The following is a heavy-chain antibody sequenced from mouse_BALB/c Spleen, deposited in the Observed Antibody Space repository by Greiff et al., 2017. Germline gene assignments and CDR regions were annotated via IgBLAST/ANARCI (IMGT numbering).Heavy chain of an antibody. CDR1: GFTFSDYG. CDR2: ISNLAYSI. J-gene: IGHJ2*01. CDR3: ARACYRYDGYFDY. Sequence: EVMLVESGGGLVQPGGSRKLSCAASGFTFSDYGMAWVRQAPGKGPEWVAFISNLAYSIYYADTVTGRFTITRENAKNTLYLEMSSLRSEDTAMYYCARACYRYDGYFDYWGQGTTLTVSS. D-gene: IGHD2-14*01. V-gene: IGHV5-15*02.